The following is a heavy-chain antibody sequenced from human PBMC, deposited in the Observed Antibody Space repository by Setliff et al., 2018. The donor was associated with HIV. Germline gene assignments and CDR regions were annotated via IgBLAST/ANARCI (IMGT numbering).Heavy chain of an antibody. J-gene: IGHJ3*01. D-gene: IGHD3-10*01. CDR3: ARARITMIGGRLEPYAFDR. CDR1: GDSVSGYY. CDR2: VHNSAGS. Sequence: SETLSLTCAVSGDSVSGYYWSWIRQPAGRGLEWIGRVHNSAGSNYNPSLKSRVTMSVDASKNQLSLKLRSVTAADTAVYYCARARITMIGGRLEPYAFDRWGQGTKVTVSS. V-gene: IGHV4-59*10.